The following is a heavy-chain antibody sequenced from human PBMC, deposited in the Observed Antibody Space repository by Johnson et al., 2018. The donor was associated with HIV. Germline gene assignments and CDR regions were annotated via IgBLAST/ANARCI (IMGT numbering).Heavy chain of an antibody. CDR1: GFSFSDYY. V-gene: IGHV3-20*04. J-gene: IGHJ3*02. Sequence: VQLVESGGGLVQPGGSLRLSCAASGFSFSDYYMTWIRQAPGKGLEWVSGINWNGGSTGYADSVKGRFTISRDNAKNSLYLQMNSLRAEDTALYYCARERSSSRKAFDIWGQGTMVTVSS. D-gene: IGHD6-13*01. CDR2: INWNGGST. CDR3: ARERSSSRKAFDI.